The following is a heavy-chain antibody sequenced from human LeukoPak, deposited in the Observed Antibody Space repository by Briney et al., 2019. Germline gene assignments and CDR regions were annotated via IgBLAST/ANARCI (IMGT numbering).Heavy chain of an antibody. V-gene: IGHV1-18*01. D-gene: IGHD6-13*01. J-gene: IGHJ4*02. Sequence: VASVKVSCKASGYTFTSYGISWVRQAPGQGLEWMGWISAYNGNTNYAQKLQGRVTMTTDTSTSTAYMELRSLRSDDTAVYYCARPSQQQLGSYYFDYWGQGTLVTVSS. CDR2: ISAYNGNT. CDR3: ARPSQQQLGSYYFDY. CDR1: GYTFTSYG.